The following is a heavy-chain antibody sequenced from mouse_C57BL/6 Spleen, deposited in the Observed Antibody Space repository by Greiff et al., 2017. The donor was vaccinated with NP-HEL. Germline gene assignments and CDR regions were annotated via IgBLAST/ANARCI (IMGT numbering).Heavy chain of an antibody. V-gene: IGHV1-61*01. CDR3: ARSGYSNYDFDY. CDR1: GYTFTSYW. D-gene: IGHD2-5*01. J-gene: IGHJ2*01. CDR2: IYPSDSET. Sequence: VQLQQSGAELVRPGSSVKLSCKASGYTFTSYWMDWVKQRPGQGLEWIGNIYPSDSETHYNQKFKDKATLTVDKSSSTAYMQLSSLTSEDSAVYYCARSGYSNYDFDYWGQGTTLTVSS.